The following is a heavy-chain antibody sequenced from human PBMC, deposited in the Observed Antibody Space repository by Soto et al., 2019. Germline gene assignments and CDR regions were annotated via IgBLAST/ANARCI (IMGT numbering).Heavy chain of an antibody. J-gene: IGHJ6*02. Sequence: PGESLKISCKGSGYSFTSYWIGWVRQMPGKGLEWMGIIYPGDSDTRYSPSFQGQVTISADKSISTAYLQWSSLKASDTAMYYCVRQSSITMVRGVIILAYGIDVWGQRTTVTVSS. D-gene: IGHD3-10*01. CDR3: VRQSSITMVRGVIILAYGIDV. CDR1: GYSFTSYW. V-gene: IGHV5-51*01. CDR2: IYPGDSDT.